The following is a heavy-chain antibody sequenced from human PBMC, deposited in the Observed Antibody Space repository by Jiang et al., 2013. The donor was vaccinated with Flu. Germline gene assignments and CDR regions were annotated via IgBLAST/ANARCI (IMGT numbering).Heavy chain of an antibody. Sequence: PGLVKPSETLSLTCTVSGGSISSYYWSWIRQPPREGTWSGLGISITVGGTNYNPSLKSRVTISVDTSKNQFSLKLSSVTAADTAVYYCARDRGAAVGDHLNWFDPWGQGTLVTVSS. J-gene: IGHJ5*02. CDR1: GGSISSYY. CDR3: ARDRGAAVGDHLNWFDP. V-gene: IGHV4-59*01. CDR2: SITVGGT. D-gene: IGHD6-13*01.